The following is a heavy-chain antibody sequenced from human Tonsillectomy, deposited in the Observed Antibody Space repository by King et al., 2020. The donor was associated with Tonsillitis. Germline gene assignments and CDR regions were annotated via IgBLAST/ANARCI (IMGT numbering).Heavy chain of an antibody. V-gene: IGHV3-21*01. CDR3: ASDGRGIPSSPNWFDP. CDR2: ISSTSTYI. D-gene: IGHD1-26*01. J-gene: IGHJ5*02. Sequence: QLVQSGGGLVKPGGSLKLSCAASGFTFSSYSMNWVRQAPGKGLEWVSSISSTSTYIYYADSVKGRFTISRDNAKNSLYLQMNSLRAEDTAVYYCASDGRGIPSSPNWFDPWGQGTLVTVSS. CDR1: GFTFSSYS.